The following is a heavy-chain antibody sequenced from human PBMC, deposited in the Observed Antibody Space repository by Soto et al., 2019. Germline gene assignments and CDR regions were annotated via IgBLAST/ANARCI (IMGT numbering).Heavy chain of an antibody. Sequence: QVQLVQSGAEVKKPGASVQVSCKTSGYTFTSYDINWVRQAPGQGLEWVGWMNTNSDDTRSAQKFRGRLTLTRDKTMRAVYMTLSNLRPDDTAVYYCAREWSAAGRFDGMDVWGQGTTVAVSS. V-gene: IGHV1-8*01. CDR1: GYTFTSYD. J-gene: IGHJ6*02. CDR2: MNTNSDDT. D-gene: IGHD6-13*01. CDR3: AREWSAAGRFDGMDV.